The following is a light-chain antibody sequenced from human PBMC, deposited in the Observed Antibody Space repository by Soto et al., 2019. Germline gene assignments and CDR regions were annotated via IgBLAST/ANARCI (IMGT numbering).Light chain of an antibody. Sequence: EIVLTQSPGTLSLSPGERATLSCRASQSVTNNYVTWYQQKHGQAPRLLFYDGFSRATGIPDRFSASGSGTDFTLTISRLEAEDFAMYYCQQYGSSPRTFGQGTKLEIK. CDR1: QSVTNNY. V-gene: IGKV3-20*01. J-gene: IGKJ2*01. CDR3: QQYGSSPRT. CDR2: DGF.